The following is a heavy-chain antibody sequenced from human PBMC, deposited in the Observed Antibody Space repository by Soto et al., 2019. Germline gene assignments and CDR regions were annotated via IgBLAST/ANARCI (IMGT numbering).Heavy chain of an antibody. CDR2: YDPEDGET. V-gene: IGHV1-24*01. CDR1: GYTLPELS. Sequence: ASVKVSCKVSGYTLPELSVHWVRQAPGKGLEWMAAYDPEDGETIYAQKLQGRVTMTEDTSTSTAYMELRSLRSDDTAVYYCARGHSSSWPFDYWGQGTLVTVSS. D-gene: IGHD6-13*01. J-gene: IGHJ4*02. CDR3: ARGHSSSWPFDY.